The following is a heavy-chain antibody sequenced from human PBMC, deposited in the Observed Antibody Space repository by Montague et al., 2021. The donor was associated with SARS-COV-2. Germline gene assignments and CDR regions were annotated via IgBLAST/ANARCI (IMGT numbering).Heavy chain of an antibody. CDR2: TYYRSKWYN. CDR3: ARGLWFGELLNRYYYYGMDV. Sequence: CAISGDSVPSNSAAWNWIRQSPSRGLEWLGRTYYRSKWYNDYAVSVKSRITINPDTSKNQFSLQLNSVTPEDTAVYYCARGLWFGELLNRYYYYGMDVWGQGTTVTVSS. V-gene: IGHV6-1*01. J-gene: IGHJ6*02. CDR1: GDSVPSNSAA. D-gene: IGHD3-10*01.